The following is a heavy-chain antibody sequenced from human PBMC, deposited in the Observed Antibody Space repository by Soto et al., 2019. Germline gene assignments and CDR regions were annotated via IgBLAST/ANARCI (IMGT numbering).Heavy chain of an antibody. CDR2: IKQDGSEK. CDR3: ARDVRQEQLVRTWQQLVDSFPRTTFGRVEYYYGMDV. Sequence: QPGGSLRLSCAASGFTFSSYWMSWVRQAPGKGLEWVANIKQDGSEKYYVDSVKGRFTISRDNAKNSLYLQMNSLRAEDTAVYYCARDVRQEQLVRTWQQLVDSFPRTTFGRVEYYYGMDVWGQGTTVTVSS. D-gene: IGHD6-13*01. CDR1: GFTFSSYW. J-gene: IGHJ6*02. V-gene: IGHV3-7*01.